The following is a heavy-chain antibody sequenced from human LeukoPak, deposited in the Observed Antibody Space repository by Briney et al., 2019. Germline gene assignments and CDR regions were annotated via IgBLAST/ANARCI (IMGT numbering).Heavy chain of an antibody. CDR3: AREVIPTVTRMNWFDP. Sequence: SVKVSCKASGGTFSSYAISWVRQAPGQGLKWMGRIIPILGIANYAQKFQGRVTITADKSTSTAYMELSSLRSEDTAVYYCAREVIPTVTRMNWFDPWGQGTLVTVSS. D-gene: IGHD4-17*01. J-gene: IGHJ5*02. CDR2: IIPILGIA. CDR1: GGTFSSYA. V-gene: IGHV1-69*04.